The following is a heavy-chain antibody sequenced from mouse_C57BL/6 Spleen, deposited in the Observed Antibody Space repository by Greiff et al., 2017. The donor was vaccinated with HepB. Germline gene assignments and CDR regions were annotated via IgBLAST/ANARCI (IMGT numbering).Heavy chain of an antibody. CDR2: IYPGDGDT. V-gene: IGHV1-82*01. J-gene: IGHJ3*01. Sequence: QVQLKESGPELVKPGASVKISCKASGYAFSSSWMNWVKQRPGKGLEWIGRIYPGDGDTNYNGKFKGKATLTADKSSSTAYMQLSSLTSEDSAVYFCARSRIYDYDGVAYWGQGTLVTVSA. D-gene: IGHD2-4*01. CDR1: GYAFSSSW. CDR3: ARSRIYDYDGVAY.